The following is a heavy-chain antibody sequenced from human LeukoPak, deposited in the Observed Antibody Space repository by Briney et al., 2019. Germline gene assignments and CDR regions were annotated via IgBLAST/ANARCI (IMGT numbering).Heavy chain of an antibody. Sequence: PGGSLRLSCAASGFTFSSYSMNRVRQAPGKGLELVSSISSSSSYIYYADSVKGRFTISRDNAKNSLYLQMNSLRAEDTAVYYCARGVLRLGELSRFYFDYWGQGTLVTVSS. CDR3: ARGVLRLGELSRFYFDY. J-gene: IGHJ4*02. CDR1: GFTFSSYS. D-gene: IGHD3-16*02. CDR2: ISSSSSYI. V-gene: IGHV3-21*01.